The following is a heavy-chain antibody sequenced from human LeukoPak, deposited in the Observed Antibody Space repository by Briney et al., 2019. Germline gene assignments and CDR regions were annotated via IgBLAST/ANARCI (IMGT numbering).Heavy chain of an antibody. CDR1: GYSFTSYW. V-gene: IGHV5-51*01. CDR3: ARQVSDYYDSSGYYYYYYMDV. Sequence: GESLKISCKGSGYSFTSYWIGWVRQMPGKGLEWMGIIYPGDSDTRYSPSFQGQVTISADKSISTAYLQWSSLKASDTAMYYCARQVSDYYDSSGYYYYYYMDVWGKGTTVTVSS. D-gene: IGHD3-22*01. CDR2: IYPGDSDT. J-gene: IGHJ6*03.